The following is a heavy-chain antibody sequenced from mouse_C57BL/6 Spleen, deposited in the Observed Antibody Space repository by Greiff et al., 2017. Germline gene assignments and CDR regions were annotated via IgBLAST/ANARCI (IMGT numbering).Heavy chain of an antibody. CDR3: AKITTVVPYYFDY. CDR2: IDPSDSYT. CDR1: GYTFTSYW. Sequence: QVQLQQPGAELVMPGASVKLSCKASGYTFTSYWMHWVKQRPGQGLEWIGEIDPSDSYTNYNQKFKGKSTLTVDKSSSTAYMQLISLTSEDSAVYYCAKITTVVPYYFDYWGQGTTLTVSS. D-gene: IGHD1-1*01. V-gene: IGHV1-69*01. J-gene: IGHJ2*01.